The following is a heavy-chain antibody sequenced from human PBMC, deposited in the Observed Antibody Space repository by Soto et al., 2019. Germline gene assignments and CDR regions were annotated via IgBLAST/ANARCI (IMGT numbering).Heavy chain of an antibody. V-gene: IGHV1-69*05. CDR2: IIPIFGTA. J-gene: IGHJ5*02. D-gene: IGHD3-22*01. Sequence: QVQLVQSGAEVKKPGSSVKVSCKASGGTFSSYAITWVRQAPGQGLEWMGGIIPIFGTANYAQKFQGRVTSTRDESTCTAYMARSSLRSEDTAVYYCARDRGPSSGYYPYWFDPWGQGTLVTVSS. CDR3: ARDRGPSSGYYPYWFDP. CDR1: GGTFSSYA.